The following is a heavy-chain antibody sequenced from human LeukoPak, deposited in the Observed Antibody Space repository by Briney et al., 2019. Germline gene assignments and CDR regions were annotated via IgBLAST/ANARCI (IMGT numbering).Heavy chain of an antibody. V-gene: IGHV3-23*01. CDR1: GFTFSSYA. CDR3: ATSLGSSWRHDAFDI. Sequence: GGSLRLSCAASGFTFSSYAMSWVRQAPGKGLDWVSAISGSGGSTYYADSVKGRFTISRDNSKNTLYLQMNSLRAEDTAVYYCATSLGSSWRHDAFDIWGQGTMVTVSS. J-gene: IGHJ3*02. CDR2: ISGSGGST. D-gene: IGHD6-13*01.